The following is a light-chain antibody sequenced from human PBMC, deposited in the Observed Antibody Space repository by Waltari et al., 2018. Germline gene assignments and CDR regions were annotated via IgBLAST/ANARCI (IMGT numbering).Light chain of an antibody. CDR3: LQYNSYPWT. V-gene: IGKV1-5*03. Sequence: DIQVTQSPSTLSASVGDRVTITCRASQSIVVWLAWYQQKPGKAPRLLIYKASYLESGVPSRFRGSASGTAFTLTISSLQADDFATYYCLQYNSYPWTFGQGTTVEIK. CDR2: KAS. J-gene: IGKJ1*01. CDR1: QSIVVW.